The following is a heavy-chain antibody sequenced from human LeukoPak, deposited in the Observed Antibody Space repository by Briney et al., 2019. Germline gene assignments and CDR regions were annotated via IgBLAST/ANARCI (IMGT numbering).Heavy chain of an antibody. CDR3: ATDRSSGYYDILTGYSAGYGMDV. D-gene: IGHD3-9*01. J-gene: IGHJ6*02. Sequence: GASVKVSCEVSGYTLTELSMHWVRQAPGKGLEWMGGFDPEDGETIYAQKFQGRVTMTEDTSTDTAYMELSSLRSEDTAVYYCATDRSSGYYDILTGYSAGYGMDVWGQGTTVTVSS. CDR2: FDPEDGET. CDR1: GYTLTELS. V-gene: IGHV1-24*01.